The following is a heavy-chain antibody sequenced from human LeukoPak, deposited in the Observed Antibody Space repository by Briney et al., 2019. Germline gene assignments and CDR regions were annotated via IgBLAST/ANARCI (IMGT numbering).Heavy chain of an antibody. J-gene: IGHJ3*02. Sequence: SQTLPLTCAVSGGSISSGGYSWSWIRQPPGKGLEWIGYIYHSGSTYYNPSLKSRVTISVDRSKNQFSLKLSSVTAADTAVYYCARSTYYYDSSGDNDAFDIWGQGTMVTVSS. CDR3: ARSTYYYDSSGDNDAFDI. D-gene: IGHD3-22*01. V-gene: IGHV4-30-2*01. CDR2: IYHSGST. CDR1: GGSISSGGYS.